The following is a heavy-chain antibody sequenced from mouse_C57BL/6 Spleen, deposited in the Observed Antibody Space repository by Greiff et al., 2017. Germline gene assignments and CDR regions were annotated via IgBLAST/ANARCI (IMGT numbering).Heavy chain of an antibody. CDR1: GFTFSSYG. J-gene: IGHJ4*01. Sequence: EVQGVESGGDLVKPGGSLKLSCAASGFTFSSYGMSWVRQTPDKRLEWVATISSGGSYTYYPDSVKGRFTISRDNAKNTLYLQMSSLKSEDTAMYYCARQGSTTVGYAMDYWGQGTSVTVSS. V-gene: IGHV5-6*01. CDR3: ARQGSTTVGYAMDY. CDR2: ISSGGSYT. D-gene: IGHD1-1*01.